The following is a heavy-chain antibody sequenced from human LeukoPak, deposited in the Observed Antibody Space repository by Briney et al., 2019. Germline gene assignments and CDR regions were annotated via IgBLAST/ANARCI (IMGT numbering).Heavy chain of an antibody. CDR1: GFSVDDYT. V-gene: IGHV3-43*01. CDR3: AKDHLRGYSYGYFDY. J-gene: IGHJ4*02. D-gene: IGHD5-18*01. CDR2: ISWDGYST. Sequence: GGSLRLSCAASGFSVDDYTMHWVRHAPGKGLGWVSLISWDGYSTFYADSVKGRFTISRDNSKNSLYLQMNSLRTEDTALYYCAKDHLRGYSYGYFDYWGQGTLVTVSS.